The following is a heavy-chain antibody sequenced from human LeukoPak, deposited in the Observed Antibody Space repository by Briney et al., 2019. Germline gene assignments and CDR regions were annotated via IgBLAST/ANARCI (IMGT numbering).Heavy chain of an antibody. CDR1: GGTFSYYT. Sequence: SVKVSCKASGGTFSYYTFSWVRQAPGQGLEWMGRIIPILNITNYSQMFEGRVTISADKSTSTAFMELSSLRFEDTAVYFCARETHYALDVWGQGTTVIVS. CDR2: IIPILNIT. J-gene: IGHJ6*02. CDR3: ARETHYALDV. V-gene: IGHV1-69*04.